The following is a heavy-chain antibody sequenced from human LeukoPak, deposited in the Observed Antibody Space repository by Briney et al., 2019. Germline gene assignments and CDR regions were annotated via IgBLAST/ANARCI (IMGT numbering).Heavy chain of an antibody. CDR1: GYSFTSYW. J-gene: IGHJ4*02. D-gene: IGHD3-22*01. V-gene: IGHV5-51*01. CDR2: IYPGDSDT. CDR3: ARRINTDNYDSSGYYYGTYYFDY. Sequence: GESLKISCKGSGYSFTSYWISWVRQMPGKGLEWMGIIYPGDSDTRYSPSFQGQVTISADKSISTAYLQWSSLKASDTAMYYCARRINTDNYDSSGYYYGTYYFDYWGQGTLVTVSS.